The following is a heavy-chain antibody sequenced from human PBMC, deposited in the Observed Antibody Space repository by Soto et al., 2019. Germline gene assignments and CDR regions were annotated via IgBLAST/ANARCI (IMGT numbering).Heavy chain of an antibody. CDR1: GLTVSSSA. V-gene: IGHV3-23*01. D-gene: IGHD3-3*01. CDR2: ITGDGKAT. J-gene: IGHJ5*02. CDR3: ARITRS. Sequence: SESGAGLVQPGGALRLSCAASGLTVSSSAMTWVRQAPGKGVEWISSITGDGKATYYADSVKGRFTISKDISTNTLFLQMNSLRGEDTATYYCARITRSWGQGTLVTVSS.